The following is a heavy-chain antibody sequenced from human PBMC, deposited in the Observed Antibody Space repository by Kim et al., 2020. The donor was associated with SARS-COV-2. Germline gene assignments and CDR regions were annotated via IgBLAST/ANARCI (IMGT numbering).Heavy chain of an antibody. CDR1: GFTFSSYA. CDR3: ARADIGSYYGYYYGMDV. D-gene: IGHD1-26*01. J-gene: IGHJ6*01. CDR2: ISYDGSNK. Sequence: GGSLRLSCAASGFTFSSYAMHWVRQAPGKGLEWVAVISYDGSNKYYADSVKGRFTISRDNSKNTLYLQMNSLRAEDTAVYYCARADIGSYYGYYYGMDVWGEGTRDSVST. V-gene: IGHV3-30*04.